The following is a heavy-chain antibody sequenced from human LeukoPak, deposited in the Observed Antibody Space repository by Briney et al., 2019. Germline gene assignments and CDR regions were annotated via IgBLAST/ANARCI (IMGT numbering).Heavy chain of an antibody. CDR2: IYHSGST. J-gene: IGHJ3*02. V-gene: IGHV4-59*04. CDR1: GDSISSYY. Sequence: SETLSLTCSVSGDSISSYYWSWIRQPPGKGLEWIGEIYHSGSTNYNPSLKSRVTMSVDTSKDQFSLKLRSVTAADTAVYYCASTYYDFWSGYAFDIWGQGTMVTVSS. CDR3: ASTYYDFWSGYAFDI. D-gene: IGHD3-3*01.